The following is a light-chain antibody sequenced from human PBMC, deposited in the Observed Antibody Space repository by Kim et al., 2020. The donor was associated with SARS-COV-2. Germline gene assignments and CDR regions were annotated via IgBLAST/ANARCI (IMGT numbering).Light chain of an antibody. CDR1: TGTVTSDHW. CDR3: LLLYSGGRRV. Sequence: QAVVTQEPSLTVSPGGTITLTCGSSTGTVTSDHWPYWLQQKPGQAPRTLIYDTSNKYSWTPARFSGSLLGGQAALTLSGAQPEDEADYYCLLLYSGGRRVFGGGTKVTFL. CDR2: DTS. J-gene: IGLJ3*02. V-gene: IGLV7-46*01.